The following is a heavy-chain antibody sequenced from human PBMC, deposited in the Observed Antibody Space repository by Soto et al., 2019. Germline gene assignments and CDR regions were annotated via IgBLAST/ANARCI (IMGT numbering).Heavy chain of an antibody. D-gene: IGHD2-15*01. CDR3: ARTSQVVAASYYFDY. CDR1: GGTFSSYA. V-gene: IGHV1-69*13. CDR2: IIPIFGTA. Sequence: GASVKVSCKASGGTFSSYAISWVRQAPGQGLEWMGGIIPIFGTANYAQKFQGRVTITADESTSTAYMELSSLRSEDTAVYYCARTSQVVAASYYFDYWGQGTLVTVYS. J-gene: IGHJ4*02.